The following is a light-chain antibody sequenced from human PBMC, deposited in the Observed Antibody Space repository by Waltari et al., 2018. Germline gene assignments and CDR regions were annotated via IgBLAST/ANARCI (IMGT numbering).Light chain of an antibody. V-gene: IGLV2-11*01. CDR3: CSYRGSFV. J-gene: IGLJ1*01. Sequence: QSALTQPRSVSGSPGQSVTISCTGTSSDVGGYTYVSWYQQHPGKAPKLMIYDVSKRPSVVPDRFSGSKSGNTASLTISGLQAEDDGDYYCCSYRGSFVFGTGTKVTVL. CDR2: DVS. CDR1: SSDVGGYTY.